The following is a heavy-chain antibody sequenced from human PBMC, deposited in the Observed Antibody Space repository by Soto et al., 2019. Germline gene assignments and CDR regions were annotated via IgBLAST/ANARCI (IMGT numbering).Heavy chain of an antibody. Sequence: GGSLRLSCAASGFTFSTYAMHWVRQAPGKGLECVSSISSHGGTTYYANSVKGRFTISRDNSQNTLYLQMGSLRAEDMAVYYCARGTTVTTGWFDPWGQGTLVTVSS. J-gene: IGHJ5*02. V-gene: IGHV3-64*01. D-gene: IGHD4-17*01. CDR3: ARGTTVTTGWFDP. CDR2: ISSHGGTT. CDR1: GFTFSTYA.